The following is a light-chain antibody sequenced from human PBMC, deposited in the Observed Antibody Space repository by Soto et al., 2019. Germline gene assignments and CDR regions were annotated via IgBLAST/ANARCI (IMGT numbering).Light chain of an antibody. Sequence: QSALTQPRSVSGSPGQSVTISCTGTSSDVGGYNYVSWYQQHPGKAPKLMIYDVSKRPSGVPDRFSGSKSGNTASLTISGLQPEDEAEYYCCSYGVRSTYVFGGGTKVTVL. CDR1: SSDVGGYNY. J-gene: IGLJ6*01. CDR3: CSYGVRSTYV. V-gene: IGLV2-11*01. CDR2: DVS.